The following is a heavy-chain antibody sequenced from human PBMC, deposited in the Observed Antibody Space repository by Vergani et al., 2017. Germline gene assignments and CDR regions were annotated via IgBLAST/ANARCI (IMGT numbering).Heavy chain of an antibody. J-gene: IGHJ2*01. CDR1: GFTFSSYG. D-gene: IGHD2-2*02. CDR3: AKERLATAIPLYIWYFDL. CDR2: IWYDGSNK. V-gene: IGHV3-33*06. Sequence: QVQLVESGGGVVQPGRSLRLPCAASGFTFSSYGMHWVRQAPGKGLEWVAVIWYDGSNKYYADSVKVRFTISRDNSKNTLYLQMHSLKAEDTAVYYCAKERLATAIPLYIWYFDLWGRGTLVTVSS.